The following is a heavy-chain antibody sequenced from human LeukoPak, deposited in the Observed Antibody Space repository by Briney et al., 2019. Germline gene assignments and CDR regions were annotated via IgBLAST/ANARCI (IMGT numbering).Heavy chain of an antibody. J-gene: IGHJ3*01. D-gene: IGHD1-14*01. Sequence: GGSLRLSCVASGFNFSSYTMYWVRQGPGKGLEWVAVISYDGSRRYFADSVKGRVTISRDSSKNTLYLQMNSLRGEDTAVYHCARLSDLGYDGITGAFQVWGQGTMVTVSS. CDR3: ARLSDLGYDGITGAFQV. CDR1: GFNFSSYT. V-gene: IGHV3-30*04. CDR2: ISYDGSRR.